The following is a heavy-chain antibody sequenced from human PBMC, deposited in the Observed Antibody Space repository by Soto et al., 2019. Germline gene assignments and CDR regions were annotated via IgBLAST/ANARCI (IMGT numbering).Heavy chain of an antibody. J-gene: IGHJ6*02. CDR3: AREDRDRETGLVPAAIDGMDV. D-gene: IGHD2-2*01. CDR2: IIPIFGIP. V-gene: IGHV1-69*08. Sequence: QVQLVQSGAEVKKPGSSVKVSCKASGDTFSRYSITWVRQAPGHGLEWIGRIIPIFGIPTYAQKFQGRVTFPADESTSTAYMELSSLRSDDTAVYYCAREDRDRETGLVPAAIDGMDVWGQGTTVTVSS. CDR1: GDTFSRYS.